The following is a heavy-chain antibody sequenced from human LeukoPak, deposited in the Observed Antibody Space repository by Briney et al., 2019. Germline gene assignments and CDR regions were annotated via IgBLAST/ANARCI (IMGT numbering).Heavy chain of an antibody. CDR3: ARAELESPGSTIDY. Sequence: GGSLRLSCAASGFTFSSYAMHWVRQAPGKGLEWVAVISYDGSNKYYADSVKGRFTISRDNSKNTLYLQMSSLRAEDTAVYYCARAELESPGSTIDYWGQGTLVTVSS. CDR2: ISYDGSNK. D-gene: IGHD1-1*01. J-gene: IGHJ4*02. V-gene: IGHV3-30-3*01. CDR1: GFTFSSYA.